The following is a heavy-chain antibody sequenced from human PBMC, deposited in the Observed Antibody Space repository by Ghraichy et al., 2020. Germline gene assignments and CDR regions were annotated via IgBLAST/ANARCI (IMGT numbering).Heavy chain of an antibody. CDR1: GFTFSSYS. D-gene: IGHD5-18*01. CDR2: ISSSSSTI. J-gene: IGHJ4*02. Sequence: GSLRLSCAASGFTFSSYSMNWVRQAPGKGLEWVSYISSSSSTIYYADSVKGRFTISRDNAKNSLYLQMNSLRAEDTAVYYCARDGGYSYAYGGDYWGQGTLVTVSS. CDR3: ARDGGYSYAYGGDY. V-gene: IGHV3-48*01.